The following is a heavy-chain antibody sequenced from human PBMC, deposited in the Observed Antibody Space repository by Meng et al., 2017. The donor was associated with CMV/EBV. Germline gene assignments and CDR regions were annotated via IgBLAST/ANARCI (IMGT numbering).Heavy chain of an antibody. CDR2: ISSSGSTI. Sequence: GESLKISCAASGFTFSDYYMSWIRQAPGKGLEWVSYISSSGSTIYYADSVKGRFTISRDNAKNSLYLQMNSLRAEDTAVYYCARVRSISIFGVVISGYFDYWGQGTLVTVSS. CDR3: ARVRSISIFGVVISGYFDY. J-gene: IGHJ4*02. D-gene: IGHD3-3*01. CDR1: GFTFSDYY. V-gene: IGHV3-11*04.